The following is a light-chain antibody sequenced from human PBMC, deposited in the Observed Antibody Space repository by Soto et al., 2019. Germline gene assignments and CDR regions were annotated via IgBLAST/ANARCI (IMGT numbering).Light chain of an antibody. CDR2: DVS. Sequence: QSALTQPASVSGSPGQSITISCTGTSSDVGGYNYVSWYQQHPGKAPQPMIYDVSNRPSGVSNRFSGSKSGNTASLTISGLQAEDEADYYCSSYTSSSTPVFGGGTKLTVL. J-gene: IGLJ2*01. V-gene: IGLV2-14*01. CDR1: SSDVGGYNY. CDR3: SSYTSSSTPV.